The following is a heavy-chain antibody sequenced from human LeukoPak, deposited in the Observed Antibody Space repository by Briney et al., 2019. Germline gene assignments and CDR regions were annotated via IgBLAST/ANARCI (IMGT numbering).Heavy chain of an antibody. CDR3: AKVLDLPWGAFDI. CDR2: ISSSSSYI. D-gene: IGHD3-16*01. Sequence: PGGSLRLSCAASGFTFSSYSMNWVRQAPGKGLEWVSSISSSSSYIYYADSVKGRFTISRDNAKNSLYLQMNSLRAEDTAVYYCAKVLDLPWGAFDIWGQGTMVTVSS. V-gene: IGHV3-21*04. J-gene: IGHJ3*02. CDR1: GFTFSSYS.